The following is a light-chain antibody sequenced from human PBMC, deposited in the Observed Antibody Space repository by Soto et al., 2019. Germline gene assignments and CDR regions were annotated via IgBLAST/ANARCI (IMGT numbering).Light chain of an antibody. Sequence: DIQMTQSPSSLSASVGDRVTITCQASQDISNYLNWYHQKPGKAPELLIYDASNLKRGVPSRFSGSGSVTDFPFTISSLQPEDIGTYYCQQYDNLLLTFGGGTKVEIK. V-gene: IGKV1-33*01. CDR3: QQYDNLLLT. CDR2: DAS. CDR1: QDISNY. J-gene: IGKJ4*01.